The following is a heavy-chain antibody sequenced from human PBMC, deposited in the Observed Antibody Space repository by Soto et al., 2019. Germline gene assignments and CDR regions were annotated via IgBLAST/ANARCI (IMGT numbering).Heavy chain of an antibody. CDR3: ARDMAGYDFWSGYSPLRNYYGMDV. D-gene: IGHD3-3*01. Sequence: GGSLRLSCAASGFTFSSYSMNWVRQAPGKGLEWVSYISSSSSTIYYADSVKGRFTISRDNAKNSLYLQMNSLRDEDTAVYYCARDMAGYDFWSGYSPLRNYYGMDVWGQGTTVTVSS. CDR2: ISSSSSTI. CDR1: GFTFSSYS. V-gene: IGHV3-48*02. J-gene: IGHJ6*02.